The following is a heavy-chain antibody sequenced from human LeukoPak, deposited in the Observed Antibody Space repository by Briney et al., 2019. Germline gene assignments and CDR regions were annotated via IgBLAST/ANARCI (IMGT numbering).Heavy chain of an antibody. D-gene: IGHD6-19*01. Sequence: GASVKVSCKASGGTFSSYTNSWVRQAPGQGLEWMGRIIPILGIANYAQKFQGRVTITADKSTSTAYMELSSLRSEDTAVYYCARGVAGGWVLFDYWGQGTLVTVSS. CDR3: ARGVAGGWVLFDY. CDR2: IIPILGIA. CDR1: GGTFSSYT. V-gene: IGHV1-69*02. J-gene: IGHJ4*02.